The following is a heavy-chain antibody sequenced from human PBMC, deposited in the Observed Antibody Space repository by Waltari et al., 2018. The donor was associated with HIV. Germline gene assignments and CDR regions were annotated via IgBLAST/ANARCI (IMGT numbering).Heavy chain of an antibody. CDR1: GCTLTSGW. Sequence: EVQLVESGGDLLKPGGCLRLSCAASGCTLTSGWMSWVRQAPGKGLEWVGRIKTKGDGGATDYAAAVKGRFTISRDDSKNTVYLQMNSLKIEDTAVYYCTSEEDYGSGSHFDYWGQGTLVTVSS. J-gene: IGHJ4*02. D-gene: IGHD3-10*01. CDR3: TSEEDYGSGSHFDY. CDR2: IKTKGDGGAT. V-gene: IGHV3-15*01.